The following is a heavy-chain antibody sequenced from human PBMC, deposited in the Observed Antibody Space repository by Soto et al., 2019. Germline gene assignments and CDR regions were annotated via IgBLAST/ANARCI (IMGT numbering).Heavy chain of an antibody. V-gene: IGHV1-18*01. CDR2: ISAYNGNT. J-gene: IGHJ6*03. CDR1: GYTFTSYG. D-gene: IGHD3-22*01. CDR3: ARLLRATYYYYYMEV. Sequence: ASVKVSCKASGYTFTSYGISWVRQTPGQGLEWMGWISAYNGNTNYAQKLQGRVTMTTDTSTSTAYMELRSLRSDDTAVYYCARLLRATYYYYYMEVWGKGTTVTVSS.